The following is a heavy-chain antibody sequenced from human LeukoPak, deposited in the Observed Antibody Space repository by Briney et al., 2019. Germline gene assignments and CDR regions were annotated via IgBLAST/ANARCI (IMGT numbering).Heavy chain of an antibody. V-gene: IGHV1-69*04. Sequence: SVKVSCKASGGTFSSYAISWVRQAPGQGLEWMGRIIPILGIANYAQKFQGRVTITADKSTSTAYMELSSLRSEDTAVYYCARVASYGRAYYFDYWGQGTLVTVSS. J-gene: IGHJ4*02. D-gene: IGHD5-18*01. CDR2: IIPILGIA. CDR1: GGTFSSYA. CDR3: ARVASYGRAYYFDY.